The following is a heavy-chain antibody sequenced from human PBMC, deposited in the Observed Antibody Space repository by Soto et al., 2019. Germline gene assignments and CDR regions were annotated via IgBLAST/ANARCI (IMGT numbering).Heavy chain of an antibody. D-gene: IGHD3-22*01. CDR3: PTDSYSTMIVALFAY. V-gene: IGHV3-15*07. CDR2: IKSKTDGGTT. CDR1: GFTFSNAW. Sequence: GGSLRLSCAASGFTFSNAWINWVRQAPGKGLKWVGRIKSKTDGGTTDFAAPVKGRFAISRDDSKDKVYLQMNNLKTEDTGLFYCPTDSYSTMIVALFAYGGNGTLVPVSS. J-gene: IGHJ4*01.